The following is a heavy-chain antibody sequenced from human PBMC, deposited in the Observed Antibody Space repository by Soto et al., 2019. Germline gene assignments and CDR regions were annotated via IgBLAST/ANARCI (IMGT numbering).Heavy chain of an antibody. Sequence: QVQLVQSGAEVKKPGASVKVSCKASGYTFSTYTMHWVRQAPGQRFEWMGWVNAGNGDTRYSQKFQGRVTITRDTFATTGYMELRSLTSEDTAVYYCARASSHHDGFDMWGQGTKVTVSS. CDR1: GYTFSTYT. V-gene: IGHV1-3*01. CDR2: VNAGNGDT. J-gene: IGHJ3*02. CDR3: ARASSHHDGFDM.